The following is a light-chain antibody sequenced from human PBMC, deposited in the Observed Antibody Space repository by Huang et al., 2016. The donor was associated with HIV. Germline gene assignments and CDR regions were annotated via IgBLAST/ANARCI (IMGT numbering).Light chain of an antibody. Sequence: EIVMTQSPATLSVSPGERATLSCRASQSVNRNLAWYQQKPGQAPRLLIYGASTRATGGPATFSGSGSGTEFTLTISSLQSEDFAVYYCQQYNNWPPLTFGGGTKVEIK. CDR2: GAS. CDR3: QQYNNWPPLT. J-gene: IGKJ4*01. V-gene: IGKV3-15*01. CDR1: QSVNRN.